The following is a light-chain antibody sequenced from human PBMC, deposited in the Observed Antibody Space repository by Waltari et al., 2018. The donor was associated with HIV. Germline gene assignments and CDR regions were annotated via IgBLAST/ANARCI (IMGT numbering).Light chain of an antibody. J-gene: IGLJ3*02. CDR1: RSNLGAGYD. CDR2: GAN. Sequence: QSVLTQPPSVSGAPGQRVTISCTGRSNLGAGYDFKLYQQLPGTAPKLLIYGANNRPSGVPDRFSGSKSGASASLAIAGLQAEDEADYYCQSYDNSVSDSVVFGGGTKVTVL. CDR3: QSYDNSVSDSVV. V-gene: IGLV1-40*01.